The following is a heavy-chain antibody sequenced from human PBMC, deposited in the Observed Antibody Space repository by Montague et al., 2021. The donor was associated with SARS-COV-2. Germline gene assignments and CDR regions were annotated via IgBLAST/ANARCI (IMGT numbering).Heavy chain of an antibody. CDR3: AREGGRIQLWLRGDDAFNI. CDR2: VYYSGST. J-gene: IGHJ3*02. D-gene: IGHD5-18*01. V-gene: IGHV4-31*03. Sequence: TLSLTCTVSGGSISDGGYSWTWIRQHPGKGLEWIGYVYYSGSTFYNPSLKSRITISVDTSKNQFSLKLSSETAADTAVYYCAREGGRIQLWLRGDDAFNIWGQGALVTVSS. CDR1: GGSISDGGYS.